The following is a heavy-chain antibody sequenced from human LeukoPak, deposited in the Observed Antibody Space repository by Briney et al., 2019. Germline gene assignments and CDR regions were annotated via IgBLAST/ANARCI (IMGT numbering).Heavy chain of an antibody. D-gene: IGHD5-12*01. Sequence: PSETLSLTCTVSGGSISSYYWSWIRQPAGKGLEWIGRIYTNGSTNYNPSLKSRVTMSVDTSKNQFSLKLSSVTAADTAVYYCARGRSYSGYLYFDYWGQGTLVTVSS. CDR2: IYTNGST. CDR3: ARGRSYSGYLYFDY. J-gene: IGHJ4*02. V-gene: IGHV4-4*07. CDR1: GGSISSYY.